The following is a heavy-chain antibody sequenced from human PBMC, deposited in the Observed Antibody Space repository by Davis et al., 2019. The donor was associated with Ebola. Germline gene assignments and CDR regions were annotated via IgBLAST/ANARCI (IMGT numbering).Heavy chain of an antibody. CDR2: ISGYDGNT. CDR3: ARGWDSSSSDY. D-gene: IGHD6-6*01. Sequence: AASVKVSCKASGGTFSSYAISWVRQAPGQGLEWMGWISGYDGNTNYAQKLQGRVTMTTDTSTSTAYMELRSLRSDDTAVYYCARGWDSSSSDYWGQGTLVTVSS. V-gene: IGHV1-18*01. CDR1: GGTFSSYA. J-gene: IGHJ4*02.